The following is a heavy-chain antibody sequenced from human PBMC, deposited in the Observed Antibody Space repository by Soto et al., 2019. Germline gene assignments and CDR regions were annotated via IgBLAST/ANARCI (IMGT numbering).Heavy chain of an antibody. Sequence: EVQLVESGGGLVQPGGSLRLSCAASGFTVSNNYMSWVRQAPGKGLEWVSVIYRDGSTYCADSVKGRFTISRDNSKNTLFLQMNSLRAEDTAVYYCARNWGNWYFNVWGRGTLVTVSS. V-gene: IGHV3-66*01. CDR2: IYRDGST. CDR3: ARNWGNWYFNV. D-gene: IGHD7-27*01. J-gene: IGHJ2*01. CDR1: GFTVSNNY.